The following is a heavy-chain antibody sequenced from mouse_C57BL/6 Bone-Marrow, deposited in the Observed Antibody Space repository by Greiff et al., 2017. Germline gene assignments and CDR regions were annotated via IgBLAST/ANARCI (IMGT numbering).Heavy chain of an antibody. D-gene: IGHD2-4*01. CDR2: IYPRDGST. J-gene: IGHJ4*01. Sequence: VQLQQSDAELVKPGASVKISCKVSGYTFTDHTIHWMKQRPEQGLEWIGYIYPRDGSTKYNEKFKGKATLTADKSSSTAYMQLNSLTSEDSTVYFCAREGLRRGYAMDYWGQGTSVTVSS. CDR3: AREGLRRGYAMDY. V-gene: IGHV1-78*01. CDR1: GYTFTDHT.